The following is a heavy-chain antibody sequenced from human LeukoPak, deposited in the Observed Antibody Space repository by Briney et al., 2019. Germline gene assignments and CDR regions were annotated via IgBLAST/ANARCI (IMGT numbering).Heavy chain of an antibody. Sequence: SETLSLTCTVSGGSVSSGSYYWSWIRQPPGKGLEWIGYIYYSGSTNYNPSLKSRVTISVDTSKNQFSLKLSSVTAADTAVYYCARDVVDGDAFAIWGQGTMVTVSS. J-gene: IGHJ3*02. CDR3: ARDVVDGDAFAI. V-gene: IGHV4-61*01. D-gene: IGHD2-15*01. CDR2: IYYSGST. CDR1: GGSVSSGSYY.